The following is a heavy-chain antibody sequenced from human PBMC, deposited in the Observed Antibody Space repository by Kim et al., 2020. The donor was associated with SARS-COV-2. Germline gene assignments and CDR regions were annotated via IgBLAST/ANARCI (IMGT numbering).Heavy chain of an antibody. J-gene: IGHJ6*02. CDR3: ARVQSLRPGQQLNSYHFYGMDV. V-gene: IGHV3-7*01. CDR1: EFTFSRYW. CDR2: IKQDGSEK. D-gene: IGHD6-13*01. Sequence: GGSLRLSCAASEFTFSRYWMTWVRQAPGKGLEWVANIKQDGSEKYYVDSVKGRFTISRDNAKNSLYLQMNSLRAEDTAVYFCARVQSLRPGQQLNSYHFYGMDVWGQGTTVTVSS.